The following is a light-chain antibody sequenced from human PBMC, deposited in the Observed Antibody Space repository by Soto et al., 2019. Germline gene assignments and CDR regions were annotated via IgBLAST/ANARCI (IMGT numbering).Light chain of an antibody. CDR1: QNVSSN. J-gene: IGKJ1*01. CDR2: GAF. V-gene: IGKV3-15*01. CDR3: QQYNDWPLT. Sequence: DIVLTQSPATLSLSPGERATLSCRASQNVSSNLAWYQQKPGQAPSLLIYGAFTRATGIPARFSGTGSGTEFTLTISSLQSEDFALYYCQQYNDWPLTFGQGTKVDIK.